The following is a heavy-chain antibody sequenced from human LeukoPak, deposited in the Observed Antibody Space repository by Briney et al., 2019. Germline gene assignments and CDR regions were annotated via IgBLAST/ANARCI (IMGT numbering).Heavy chain of an antibody. CDR2: IFYSGST. D-gene: IGHD2-2*01. Sequence: SETLSLTCTVSGGSMHTYYWSWIRQTPGKGLEWIGYIFYSGSTNYNPSLRSRVTISIGTSKNQFSLKLSSVTAADTAFYYCARHSSYYYGMDVWGQGTTVTVSS. J-gene: IGHJ6*02. CDR3: ARHSSYYYGMDV. V-gene: IGHV4-59*08. CDR1: GGSMHTYY.